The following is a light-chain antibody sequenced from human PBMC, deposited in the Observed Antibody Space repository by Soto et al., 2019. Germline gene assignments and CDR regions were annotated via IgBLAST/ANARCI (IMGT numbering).Light chain of an antibody. Sequence: DIQMTQSPSTLSASVGDRVTITCRASQSLSTRLAWYQHKPGKAPKLLIYDAPSLESGVPSRFSGSGSGTEFTLTISSLQPDDFATYYCQQYNSYWTFGQGTKVDIK. CDR2: DAP. CDR3: QQYNSYWT. V-gene: IGKV1-5*01. CDR1: QSLSTR. J-gene: IGKJ1*01.